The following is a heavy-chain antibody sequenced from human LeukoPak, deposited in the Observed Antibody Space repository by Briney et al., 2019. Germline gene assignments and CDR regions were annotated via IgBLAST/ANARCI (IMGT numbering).Heavy chain of an antibody. CDR3: ARVTYYFDSSAIFKYYFDY. V-gene: IGHV4-4*07. Sequence: HPSETLSLTCTVSGGSISSYYWSWIRQPAGKGLEWIGRIYTNGSTNYNPSLKSRVTMSVDTSKNQFSLKLSSVTAADTAVYYCARVTYYFDSSAIFKYYFDYWGQGTLVTVSS. J-gene: IGHJ4*02. D-gene: IGHD3-22*01. CDR1: GGSISSYY. CDR2: IYTNGST.